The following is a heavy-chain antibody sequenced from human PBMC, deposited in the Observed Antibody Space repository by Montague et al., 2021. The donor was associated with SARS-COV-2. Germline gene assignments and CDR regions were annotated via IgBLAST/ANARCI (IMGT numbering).Heavy chain of an antibody. V-gene: IGHV4-61*02. CDR3: ARAHSGSWAHLDN. D-gene: IGHD5-12*01. Sequence: TLSLTCTVPGGSISSGSYYWSWIRQPAGKGLGWIGRIYTSGTTDYSFSLKSRVTISVDTSKNQFSLKLTSVTAADTAVYYCARAHSGSWAHLDNWGQGSLVTVSS. CDR1: GGSISSGSYY. CDR2: IYTSGTT. J-gene: IGHJ4*02.